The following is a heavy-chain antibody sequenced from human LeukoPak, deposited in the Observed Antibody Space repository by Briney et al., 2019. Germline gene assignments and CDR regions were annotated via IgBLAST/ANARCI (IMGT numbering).Heavy chain of an antibody. Sequence: ASVKVSCKASGYTFTGYYMHWVRPAPGQGLEWMGWINPNSGGTNYAQKLQGRVTMTSDTSISTAYMELSRLRSDDTAVYHCARDRRPSGSYFSDYWGQGTLVTVSS. CDR1: GYTFTGYY. J-gene: IGHJ4*02. V-gene: IGHV1-2*02. CDR3: ARDRRPSGSYFSDY. D-gene: IGHD1-26*01. CDR2: INPNSGGT.